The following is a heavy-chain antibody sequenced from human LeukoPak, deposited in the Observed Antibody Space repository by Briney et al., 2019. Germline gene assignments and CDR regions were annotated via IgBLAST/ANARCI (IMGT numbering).Heavy chain of an antibody. D-gene: IGHD2-15*01. Sequence: PSETLSLTCSVSGAPVNNHHWGWIRQPAGKGLDWIGRITASGSTNYTPSLRSRVTVSVDKSKNQLFLRLASVTAADTAVYYCARDKVVVAASGKYYFDYWGQRTLVAVSS. CDR1: GAPVNNHH. J-gene: IGHJ4*02. V-gene: IGHV4-4*07. CDR3: ARDKVVVAASGKYYFDY. CDR2: ITASGST.